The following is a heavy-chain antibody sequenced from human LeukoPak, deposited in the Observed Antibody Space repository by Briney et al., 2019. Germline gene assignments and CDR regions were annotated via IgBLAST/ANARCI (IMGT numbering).Heavy chain of an antibody. V-gene: IGHV4-59*01. CDR1: GGSISSYY. Sequence: SETLSLTCTVSGGSISSYYRSWIRQPPGKGLEWIGYIYYSGSTNYNPSLKSRVTISVDTSKNQFSLKLSSVTAADTAVYYCAREVGATGFDYWGQGTLVTVSS. CDR3: AREVGATGFDY. J-gene: IGHJ4*02. CDR2: IYYSGST. D-gene: IGHD1-26*01.